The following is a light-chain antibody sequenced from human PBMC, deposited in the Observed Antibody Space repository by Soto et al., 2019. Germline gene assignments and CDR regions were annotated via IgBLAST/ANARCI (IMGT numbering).Light chain of an antibody. J-gene: IGKJ1*01. CDR3: QQYNTWPGT. V-gene: IGKV3-15*01. Sequence: EIVTTQSPASLSVSPGERATLSCRASQNVNSKLAWYQQKPGQAPRFLIYGASTRATGIPARFSGSGSGTEFTLTISSLQSEDFGTYYCQQYNTWPGTFGQGTKVDIK. CDR2: GAS. CDR1: QNVNSK.